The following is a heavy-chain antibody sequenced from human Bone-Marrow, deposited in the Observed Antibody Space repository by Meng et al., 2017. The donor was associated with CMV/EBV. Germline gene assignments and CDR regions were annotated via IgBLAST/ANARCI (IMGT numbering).Heavy chain of an antibody. V-gene: IGHV3-53*01. CDR1: GFTVSSNY. J-gene: IGHJ6*01. CDR3: AREGWYSSSWYSDYYYYGMDV. D-gene: IGHD6-13*01. CDR2: IYSGGST. Sequence: GESLKISCAASGFTVSSNYMSWVRQAPGKGLEWVSVIYSGGSTYYADSVKGRFTISRDNPKNTLYLQMNSLRAEDTAVYYCAREGWYSSSWYSDYYYYGMDVWGPGPTVTGSS.